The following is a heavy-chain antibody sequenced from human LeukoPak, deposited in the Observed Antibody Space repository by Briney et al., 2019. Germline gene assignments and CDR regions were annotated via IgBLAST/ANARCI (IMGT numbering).Heavy chain of an antibody. J-gene: IGHJ4*02. Sequence: ASVKVSCKASGYTFTGYYMHWVRQAPGQGLEWMGRINPNSGGTNYAQKFQGRVTMTRDTSISTAYMELSRLRSDDTAVYYCARDRQLYYYDSSGYYWYWGQGTLVTASS. CDR3: ARDRQLYYYDSSGYYWY. CDR2: INPNSGGT. V-gene: IGHV1-2*06. CDR1: GYTFTGYY. D-gene: IGHD3-22*01.